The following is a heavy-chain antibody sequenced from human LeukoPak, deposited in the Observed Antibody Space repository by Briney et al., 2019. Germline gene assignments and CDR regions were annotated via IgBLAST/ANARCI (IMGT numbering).Heavy chain of an antibody. CDR3: ARAGGYASSWAY. Sequence: GGSLRLSCAASGFTFSSYAMSWVRQAPGKGLEWVSPISGSGSSTYYADSVKGRFTISRDNSKNTLYLQMNSLRAEDTAVYYCARAGGYASSWAYWGQGTLVTVSS. CDR2: ISGSGSST. D-gene: IGHD5-12*01. J-gene: IGHJ4*02. CDR1: GFTFSSYA. V-gene: IGHV3-23*01.